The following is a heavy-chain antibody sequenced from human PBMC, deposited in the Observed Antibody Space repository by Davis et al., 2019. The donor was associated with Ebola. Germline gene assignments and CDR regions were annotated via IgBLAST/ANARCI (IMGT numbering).Heavy chain of an antibody. CDR3: ARDRLWFRETRPYDYYYYGMDV. D-gene: IGHD3-10*01. V-gene: IGHV3-43*02. CDR1: GFTFDDYA. CDR2: ISGDGGST. Sequence: GESLKISCAASGFTFDDYAMHWVRQAPGKGLEWASLISGDGGSTYYADSVKGRFTISRENAKNSLYLQMNSLRAEDTAVYYCARDRLWFRETRPYDYYYYGMDVWGQGTTVTVSS. J-gene: IGHJ6*02.